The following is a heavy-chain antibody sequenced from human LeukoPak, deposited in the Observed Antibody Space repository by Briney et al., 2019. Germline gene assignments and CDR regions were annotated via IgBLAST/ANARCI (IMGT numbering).Heavy chain of an antibody. CDR2: IIPILGIA. V-gene: IGHV1-69*04. Sequence: SVKVSCKASGGTFSSYAISWVRQAPGQGLEWMGRIIPILGIANYAQKFQGRVTITADKSTSTAYMELSSLRSEDTAVYYCARDQPPYSSLSPWGQGTLVTVSS. J-gene: IGHJ1*01. CDR1: GGTFSSYA. CDR3: ARDQPPYSSLSP. D-gene: IGHD6-6*01.